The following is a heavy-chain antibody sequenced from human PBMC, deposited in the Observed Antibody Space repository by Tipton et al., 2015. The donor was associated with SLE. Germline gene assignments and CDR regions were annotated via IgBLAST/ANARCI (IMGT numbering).Heavy chain of an antibody. CDR1: GFTFGDYA. Sequence: SLRLSCPTSGFTFGDYAISWVRQAPGKGLEWLGFIRNKGYGGATEYAASVAGRFTISRDDSKSIAYLQMNSLKAEDTAVYYCTRDRNNNWTGYFLNWGQGTQVTVSS. J-gene: IGHJ1*01. CDR2: IRNKGYGGAT. D-gene: IGHD1-1*01. V-gene: IGHV3-49*04. CDR3: TRDRNNNWTGYFLN.